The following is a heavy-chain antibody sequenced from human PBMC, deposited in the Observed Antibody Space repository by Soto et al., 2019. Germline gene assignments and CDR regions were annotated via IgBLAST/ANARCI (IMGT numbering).Heavy chain of an antibody. Sequence: EVQLVQSGAEVKKPGESLKISCKGSGYSFTSYWIGWVRQMPGKGLEWMGIIYPGNSDTRYSPSFQGQVTISADKSISTAYLQWSSLKASDTAMYYCARTSAAGKYYYGMDVWGQGTTVTVSS. CDR3: ARTSAAGKYYYGMDV. V-gene: IGHV5-51*01. D-gene: IGHD6-13*01. CDR2: IYPGNSDT. J-gene: IGHJ6*02. CDR1: GYSFTSYW.